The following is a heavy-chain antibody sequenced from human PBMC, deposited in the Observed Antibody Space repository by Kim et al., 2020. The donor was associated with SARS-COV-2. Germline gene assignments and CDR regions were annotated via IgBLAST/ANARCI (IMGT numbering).Heavy chain of an antibody. J-gene: IGHJ4*02. V-gene: IGHV3-23*01. CDR3: AKVEVYYFDY. Sequence: STYYADSVKGRFTISRDNSKNTLYLQMNSLRAEDTAVYYCAKVEVYYFDYWGQGTLVTVSS. CDR2: ST.